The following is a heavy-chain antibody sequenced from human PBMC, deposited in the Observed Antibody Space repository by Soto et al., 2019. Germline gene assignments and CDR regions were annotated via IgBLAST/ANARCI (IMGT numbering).Heavy chain of an antibody. CDR1: GFTVSSSS. Sequence: EVELVETGGGLIQPGGSLRLSCAASGFTVSSSSMSWVRQAPGKGLEWVSLIYADGATYYGDSVKGRFTISRDTSKNTLSLQMTSLRADDTAVYYCARDDSFLGAPFHYWGQGTLVPVSS. V-gene: IGHV3-53*02. CDR3: ARDDSFLGAPFHY. CDR2: IYADGAT. D-gene: IGHD3-16*01. J-gene: IGHJ4*02.